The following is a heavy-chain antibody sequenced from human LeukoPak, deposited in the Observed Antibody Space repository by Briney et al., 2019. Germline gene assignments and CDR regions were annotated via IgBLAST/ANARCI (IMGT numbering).Heavy chain of an antibody. V-gene: IGHV1-2*02. CDR1: GYSFTVYY. J-gene: IGHJ4*02. CDR2: INPKSGGT. CDR3: ARDSAEGTAMVRGVNRFDY. Sequence: ASVTVSCKASGYSFTVYYMHWVRQAPGQGLEWMGWINPKSGGTNNAQKFQGRVTMTRDTSIGTVYMELTSLGSDDTAVYYCARDSAEGTAMVRGVNRFDYWGQGTLVTVSS. D-gene: IGHD3-10*01.